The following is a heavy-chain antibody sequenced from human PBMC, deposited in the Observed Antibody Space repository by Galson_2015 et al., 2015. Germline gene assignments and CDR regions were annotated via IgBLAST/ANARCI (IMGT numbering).Heavy chain of an antibody. D-gene: IGHD3-22*01. Sequence: SLRLSCAASGFTFDDYAMHWVRQAPGKGLEWVSAISGSGGSTYYADSVKGRFTISRDNSKNTLYLQMNSLRAEDTAVYYCAKGLVVVPRGPFDYWGQGTLVTVSS. CDR1: GFTFDDYA. V-gene: IGHV3-23*01. CDR2: ISGSGGST. J-gene: IGHJ4*02. CDR3: AKGLVVVPRGPFDY.